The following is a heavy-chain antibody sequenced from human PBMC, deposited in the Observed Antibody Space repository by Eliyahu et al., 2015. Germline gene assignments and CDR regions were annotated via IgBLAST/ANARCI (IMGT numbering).Heavy chain of an antibody. D-gene: IGHD1-26*01. Sequence: QVQLVQSGAEVKKPGASVKVSCTASGYTFSDYYLHWVRQAPGQGLEWMGRINPNSGGTNYAQKFQGRVTMTKDTSISTAYMELSRLRFDDTAIYYCATMGSGSHWGQGTLVTVSS. V-gene: IGHV1-2*06. J-gene: IGHJ4*02. CDR1: GYTFSDYY. CDR3: ATMGSGSH. CDR2: INPNSGGT.